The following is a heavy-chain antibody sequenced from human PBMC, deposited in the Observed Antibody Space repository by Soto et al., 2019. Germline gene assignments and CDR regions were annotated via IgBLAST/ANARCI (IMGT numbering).Heavy chain of an antibody. Sequence: GGSLRLSCAASGFTFSSYSMSWVRQAPGKGLEWVSAISGSGGSTYYADSVKGRFTISRDNSKNTLYLQMNSLRAEDTAVYYCSKDPDEYSSSVFDYWGQGTLVTVSS. V-gene: IGHV3-23*01. D-gene: IGHD6-6*01. CDR1: GFTFSSYS. J-gene: IGHJ4*02. CDR2: ISGSGGST. CDR3: SKDPDEYSSSVFDY.